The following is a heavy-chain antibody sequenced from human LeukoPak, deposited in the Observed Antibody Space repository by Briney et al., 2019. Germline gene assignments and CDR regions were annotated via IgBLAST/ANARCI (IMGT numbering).Heavy chain of an antibody. Sequence: AGGSLRLSCAASGFTFSSYWMSWVRQAPGKGLEWVANIKQDGSEKYYVDSVKGRFTISRDNAKNSLYLQMNSLRAEDTAVYYCARDRPDTGDFYPYYYYMDVWGKGTTVTVSS. CDR2: IKQDGSEK. CDR1: GFTFSSYW. V-gene: IGHV3-7*01. D-gene: IGHD3-3*01. J-gene: IGHJ6*03. CDR3: ARDRPDTGDFYPYYYYMDV.